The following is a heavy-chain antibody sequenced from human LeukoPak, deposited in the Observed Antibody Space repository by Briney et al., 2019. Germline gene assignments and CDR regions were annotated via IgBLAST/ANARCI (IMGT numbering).Heavy chain of an antibody. CDR2: IWYDGSNK. V-gene: IGHV3-33*01. CDR1: GFTLSNYG. J-gene: IGHJ4*02. D-gene: IGHD2/OR15-2a*01. Sequence: PGGSLRLSCAASGFTLSNYGMHWVRQAPGKGLEWVALIWYDGSNKYYTDSVKGRLTISRDTSKNTLYLQMNSLRAEDTAVYYCAREGPRGNSQFDYWGQGTLVTVSS. CDR3: AREGPRGNSQFDY.